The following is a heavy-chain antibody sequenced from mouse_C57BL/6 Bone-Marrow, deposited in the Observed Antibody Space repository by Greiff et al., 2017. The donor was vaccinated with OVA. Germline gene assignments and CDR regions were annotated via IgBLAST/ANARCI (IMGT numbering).Heavy chain of an antibody. CDR3: ARSIYYGSSYYFDY. Sequence: QLQQSDAELVKPGASVKISCKVSGYTFTDHTLHWMKQRPEQGLEWIGYIYPRDGSTKYNEKFKGKATLTADQSSSTAYMQLNSLTSEDSAVYFCARSIYYGSSYYFDYWGQGTTLTVSS. J-gene: IGHJ2*01. V-gene: IGHV1-78*01. D-gene: IGHD1-1*01. CDR2: IYPRDGST. CDR1: GYTFTDHT.